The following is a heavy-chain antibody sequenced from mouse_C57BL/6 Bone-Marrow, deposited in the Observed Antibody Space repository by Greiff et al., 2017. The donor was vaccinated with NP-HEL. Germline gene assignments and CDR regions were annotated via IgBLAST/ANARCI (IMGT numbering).Heavy chain of an antibody. D-gene: IGHD1-1*01. Sequence: EVKLMESGGGLVKPGGSLKLSCAASGFTFSDYGMHWVRQAPEKGLEWVAYISSGSSTIYYADTVKGRFTISRDNAKNTLFLQMTSLRSEDTAMYYCARWGTTVVAPFDYWGQGTTLTVSS. CDR3: ARWGTTVVAPFDY. J-gene: IGHJ2*01. CDR1: GFTFSDYG. V-gene: IGHV5-17*01. CDR2: ISSGSSTI.